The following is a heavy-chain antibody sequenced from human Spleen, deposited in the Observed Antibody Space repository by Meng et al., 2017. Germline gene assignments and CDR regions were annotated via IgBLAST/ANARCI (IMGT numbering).Heavy chain of an antibody. Sequence: GGSLRLSCAASGFTFSNYAMSWVRQAPGKGLEWVSAISGSGSGTYYADSVKGRFTISRDNSKNTLYLQMNSLRAGDTAVYYCAKDPGMVRGIVAFDYWGQGTLVTVSS. CDR1: GFTFSNYA. J-gene: IGHJ4*02. D-gene: IGHD3-10*01. CDR3: AKDPGMVRGIVAFDY. CDR2: ISGSGSGT. V-gene: IGHV3-23*01.